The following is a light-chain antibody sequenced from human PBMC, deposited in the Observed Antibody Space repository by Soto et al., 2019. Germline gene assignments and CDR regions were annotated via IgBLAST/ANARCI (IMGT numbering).Light chain of an antibody. CDR3: TAWDDSLSGPLYV. J-gene: IGLJ1*01. CDR1: SSNIGTNY. CDR2: RSN. V-gene: IGLV1-47*01. Sequence: QSVLTQPPSVSGTPGQRVTSTCSGSSSNIGTNYVYWYQQLPGTAPKLLIYRSNQRPSGVPDRFSGSKSGTSASLAISGLRSEDEADYYCTAWDDSLSGPLYVFGTGTKVTVL.